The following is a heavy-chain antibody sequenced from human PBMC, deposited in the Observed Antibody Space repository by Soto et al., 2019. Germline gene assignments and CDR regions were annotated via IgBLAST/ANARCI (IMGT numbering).Heavy chain of an antibody. V-gene: IGHV4-30-4*01. CDR2: IYYSGST. D-gene: IGHD3-16*01. Sequence: PSETLSLTCTVSGCSISSGDYYWSWIRQPPGKGLEWIGYIYYSGSTYYNPSLKSRVTISVDTSKNQFSLKLSSVTAADTAVYYCATSPGFAGHSKRENWFDPWGQGTLVTVSS. CDR3: ATSPGFAGHSKRENWFDP. J-gene: IGHJ5*02. CDR1: GCSISSGDYY.